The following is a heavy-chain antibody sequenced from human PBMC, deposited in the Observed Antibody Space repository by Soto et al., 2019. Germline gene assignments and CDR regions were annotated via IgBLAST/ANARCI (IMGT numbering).Heavy chain of an antibody. D-gene: IGHD3-22*01. J-gene: IGHJ4*02. V-gene: IGHV3-33*01. CDR1: GFTFSSYG. Sequence: QVQLVESGGGVVQPGRSLRLSCAASGFTFSSYGMHWVRQAPGKGLEWVAVIWYDGSNKYYADSVKGRFTISRDNSKNTLYLQMNSLRAEDTAVYYCARGDSSGYYSSVGYWGQGTLVTVSS. CDR2: IWYDGSNK. CDR3: ARGDSSGYYSSVGY.